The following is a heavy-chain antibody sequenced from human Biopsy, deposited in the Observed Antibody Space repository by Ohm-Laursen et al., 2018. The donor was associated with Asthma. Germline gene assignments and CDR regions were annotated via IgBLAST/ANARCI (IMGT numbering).Heavy chain of an antibody. CDR3: ARDVMEWYLPAFDF. Sequence: SLRLSCAASGFTFSNYGMHWVRQVAGKGLDWVAVVTYDGISQYYAESVKGRFTISRDNSRNTLNLQMNSLRPDDTAVYCCARDVMEWYLPAFDFWGQGTLVTVSS. V-gene: IGHV3-30*03. D-gene: IGHD3-3*01. CDR2: VTYDGISQ. CDR1: GFTFSNYG. J-gene: IGHJ4*02.